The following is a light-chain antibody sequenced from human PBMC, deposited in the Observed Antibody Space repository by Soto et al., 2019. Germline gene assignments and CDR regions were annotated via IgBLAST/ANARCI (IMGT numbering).Light chain of an antibody. J-gene: IGKJ1*01. Sequence: PRERATLTCWASQSISDTLAWYQQKPGQAPRLLIHGASTRAPGFPARFSGSGSGTDFTLTISRLEPEDFAVYYCQQYGSIPWTFGQGTKVDIK. V-gene: IGKV3-20*01. CDR3: QQYGSIPWT. CDR1: QSISDT. CDR2: GAS.